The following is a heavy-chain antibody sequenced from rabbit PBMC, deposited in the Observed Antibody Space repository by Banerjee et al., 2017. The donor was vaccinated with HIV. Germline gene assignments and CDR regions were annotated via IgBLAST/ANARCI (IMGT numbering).Heavy chain of an antibody. Sequence: QSLEESGGDLVKPGASLTLTCTASGFTISSSYYMCWVRQAPGKGLEWIACIHSVSGSTYYASWAKGRFTISKTSSPTVTLQMTSLTAADTATYFCARGTGGAGDGLNLWGPGTLVTVS. CDR3: ARGTGGAGDGLNL. V-gene: IGHV1S40*01. D-gene: IGHD4-2*01. CDR1: GFTISSSYY. CDR2: IHSVSGST. J-gene: IGHJ4*01.